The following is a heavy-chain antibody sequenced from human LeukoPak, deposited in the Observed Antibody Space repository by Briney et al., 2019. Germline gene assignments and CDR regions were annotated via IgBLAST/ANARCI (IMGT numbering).Heavy chain of an antibody. Sequence: GGSLRLSCAASGFIFSSYSMSWVRQTPGKGLEWVSSVSSTSAYIHYADSVKGRFTISRDNAQNSLYLQMNSLRVEDTAVYYCLGAFDFWGQGTMVTVSS. CDR1: GFIFSSYS. J-gene: IGHJ3*01. V-gene: IGHV3-21*01. CDR2: VSSTSAYI. CDR3: LGAFDF.